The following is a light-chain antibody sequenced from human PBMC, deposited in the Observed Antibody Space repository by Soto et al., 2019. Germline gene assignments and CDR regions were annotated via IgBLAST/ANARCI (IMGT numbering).Light chain of an antibody. J-gene: IGLJ1*01. Sequence: QSALTQPPSASGSPGQSVTISCTGTSSDVGRCDCVSWYQQHPGKAPKLMIYEVTKRPSGVPDRFSGSKSGNTASLTVSGLQAEDEADYYCSSYADNTLVFGTGNKLTVL. CDR1: SSDVGRCDC. CDR3: SSYADNTLV. CDR2: EVT. V-gene: IGLV2-8*01.